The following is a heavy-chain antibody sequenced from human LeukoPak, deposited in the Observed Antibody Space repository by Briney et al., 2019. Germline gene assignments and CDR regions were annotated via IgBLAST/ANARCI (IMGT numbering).Heavy chain of an antibody. CDR2: IYYSGTT. D-gene: IGHD6-13*01. Sequence: SETLSLTCTVSGGSISSYYWSWIRQPPGEGLEWIGYIYYSGTTNYNPSLKSRVTISVDTSKNQFSLKLSSVTAADTAVYYCARGVYIAAAQYAYWGQGTLVTVSS. V-gene: IGHV4-59*01. J-gene: IGHJ4*02. CDR1: GGSISSYY. CDR3: ARGVYIAAAQYAY.